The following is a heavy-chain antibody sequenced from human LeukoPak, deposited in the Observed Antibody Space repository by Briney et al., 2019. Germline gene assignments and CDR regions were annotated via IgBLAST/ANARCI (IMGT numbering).Heavy chain of an antibody. CDR3: ARLARYCSSTSCSEFDY. V-gene: IGHV5-51*01. Sequence: GESLKISCKGSGYSFTSYWIGWVRQMPGKGLEWMGIIYPGDSDTRYSPSFQGQVTISADKSISTAYLQWSSLKASDTAMYYCARLARYCSSTSCSEFDYWGQGTLVTVSS. J-gene: IGHJ4*02. D-gene: IGHD2-2*01. CDR1: GYSFTSYW. CDR2: IYPGDSDT.